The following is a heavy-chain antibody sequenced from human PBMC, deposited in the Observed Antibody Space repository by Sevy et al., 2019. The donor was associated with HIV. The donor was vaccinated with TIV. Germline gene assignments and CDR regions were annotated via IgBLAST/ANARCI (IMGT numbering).Heavy chain of an antibody. Sequence: GGSLRLSCAASGFTFSANWMNWVRQAPGKGLVWVANIKGDGSDKHYVDAVEDRSTISRDNAKNILYLQMNSLRVEDTAVYYCAHETFGRFESWGQGTLVTVSS. V-gene: IGHV3-7*01. CDR3: AHETFGRFES. CDR1: GFTFSANW. D-gene: IGHD3-16*01. J-gene: IGHJ4*02. CDR2: IKGDGSDK.